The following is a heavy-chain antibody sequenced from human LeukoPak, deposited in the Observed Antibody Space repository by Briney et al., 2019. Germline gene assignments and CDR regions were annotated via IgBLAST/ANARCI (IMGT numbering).Heavy chain of an antibody. CDR3: VRGCGRAGCPYFFDS. CDR1: GFIFSTYW. J-gene: IGHJ4*01. CDR2: IRQDGSET. D-gene: IGHD2-21*01. V-gene: IGHV3-7*01. Sequence: PGGSLRVSCAASGFIFSTYWMSWVRQAPGKGLEGVATIRQDGSETHYVGSVRGRFTISRDNAKNSLYLQVNSLRAEDTAVYYCVRGCGRAGCPYFFDSWGHGSLVTVSS.